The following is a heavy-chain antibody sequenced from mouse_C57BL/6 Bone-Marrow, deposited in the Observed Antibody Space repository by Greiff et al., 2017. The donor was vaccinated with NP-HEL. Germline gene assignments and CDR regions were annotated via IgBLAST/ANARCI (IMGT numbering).Heavy chain of an antibody. J-gene: IGHJ2*01. V-gene: IGHV1-82*01. CDR2: IYPGDGDT. CDR1: GYAFSSSW. D-gene: IGHD2-3*01. Sequence: QVQLQQSGPELVKPGASVKISCKASGYAFSSSWMNWVKQRPGQGLEWIGRIYPGDGDTNYNGKFKGKATLTADKSSSTAYMQLSSLTSEDSAVYFCAREGWDYDGYDVDFDYWGRGTTLTVSS. CDR3: AREGWDYDGYDVDFDY.